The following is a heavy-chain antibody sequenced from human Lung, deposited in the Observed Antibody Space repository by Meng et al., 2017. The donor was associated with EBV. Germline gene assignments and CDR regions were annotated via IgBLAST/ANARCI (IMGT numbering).Heavy chain of an antibody. Sequence: QVQLVQSGAEVKKPGASVKVSGKASGYTFTSHDISWVRRAPGQGLEWMGWISAYKGNTNYAQKFQGRVTMTTDTSTSTAYMELRSLRSDDTALYYCARDLTYDFWSGYLDYWGQGTLVTVSS. CDR1: GYTFTSHD. CDR2: ISAYKGNT. J-gene: IGHJ4*02. CDR3: ARDLTYDFWSGYLDY. V-gene: IGHV1-18*01. D-gene: IGHD3-3*01.